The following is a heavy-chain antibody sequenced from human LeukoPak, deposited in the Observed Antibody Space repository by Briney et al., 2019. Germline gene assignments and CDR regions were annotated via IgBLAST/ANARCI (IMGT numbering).Heavy chain of an antibody. V-gene: IGHV1-69*13. CDR3: ASGPGDGGYVCHY. CDR1: GGTFSSYA. CDR2: IIPIFGTA. J-gene: IGHJ4*02. Sequence: GASVKVSCKASGGTFSSYAISWVRQAPGQGLEWMGGIIPIFGTANYAQKFQGRVTITADESTGTAYMELSSLRSEDTAVYYCASGPGDGGYVCHYWGRGTLVTVSS. D-gene: IGHD5-12*01.